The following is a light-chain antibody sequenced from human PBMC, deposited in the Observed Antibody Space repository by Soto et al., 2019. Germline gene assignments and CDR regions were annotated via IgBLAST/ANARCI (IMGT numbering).Light chain of an antibody. Sequence: LLTPAPCTLSLSPGERSTLPFKASQSVSSSYLGWYQQRPGQAPRLLIYGASSRATGIPDRFSGSGSGTDFTLTISRLEPEDFAVYYCQQYSSSPWTFGQGTKVDIK. CDR2: GAS. CDR3: QQYSSSPWT. J-gene: IGKJ1*01. CDR1: QSVSSSY. V-gene: IGKV3-20*01.